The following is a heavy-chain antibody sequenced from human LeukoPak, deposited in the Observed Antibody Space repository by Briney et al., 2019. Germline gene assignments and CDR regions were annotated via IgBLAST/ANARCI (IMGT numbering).Heavy chain of an antibody. CDR3: ATRESSMARTH. J-gene: IGHJ4*02. CDR1: GFIFRDYW. D-gene: IGHD3-10*01. Sequence: PGGSLRLSCAASGFIFRDYWMNWVRQVPGQGLEWVTNINEVGTKEDYVDSVRGRFTISRDNTKNTLYLQMNSLRAEDTALYYCATRESSMARTHSGQGTLVTVSS. V-gene: IGHV3-7*01. CDR2: INEVGTKE.